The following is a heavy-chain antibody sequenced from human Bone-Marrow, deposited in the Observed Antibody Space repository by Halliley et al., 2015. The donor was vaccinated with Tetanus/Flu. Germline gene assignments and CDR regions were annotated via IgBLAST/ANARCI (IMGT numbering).Heavy chain of an antibody. D-gene: IGHD3-16*01. J-gene: IGHJ4*02. Sequence: TLSLTCVVSGYSISSDYYWGWIRQPPGKGLEWIGSIYYGGNTYYAPSLKSRVTISVDTSKNQFSLNLNSVTAADTAVYYCGGGKNLLGSYYFDSWGQGTLVTVSS. CDR1: GYSISSDYY. CDR2: IYYGGNT. CDR3: GGGKNLLGSYYFDS. V-gene: IGHV4-38-2*01.